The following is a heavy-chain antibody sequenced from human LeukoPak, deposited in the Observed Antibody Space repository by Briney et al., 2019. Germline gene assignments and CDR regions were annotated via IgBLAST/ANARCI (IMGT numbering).Heavy chain of an antibody. D-gene: IGHD4-17*01. V-gene: IGHV3-30*04. CDR3: AKDKRTTGPSDY. Sequence: GGSLRLSCAASGFTFSSYAMHWVRQAPGKGLEWVAVISYDGSNKYYADSVKGRFTISRDNSKNTLYLQMNSLRAEDTAVYYCAKDKRTTGPSDYWGQGTLVTVSS. CDR2: ISYDGSNK. CDR1: GFTFSSYA. J-gene: IGHJ4*02.